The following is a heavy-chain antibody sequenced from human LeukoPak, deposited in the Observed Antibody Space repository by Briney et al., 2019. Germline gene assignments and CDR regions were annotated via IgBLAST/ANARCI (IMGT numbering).Heavy chain of an antibody. J-gene: IGHJ5*02. D-gene: IGHD4-17*01. Sequence: GGSLRLSCAASGFTFSNYAMSWVRQAPGKGLEWVSVISGSAGSTYYADSVKGRFTISRDNSKNTLFLQMNSLRAEDTAVYYCALHINGDYESRFDPWGQGTLVTVSS. V-gene: IGHV3-23*01. CDR1: GFTFSNYA. CDR2: ISGSAGST. CDR3: ALHINGDYESRFDP.